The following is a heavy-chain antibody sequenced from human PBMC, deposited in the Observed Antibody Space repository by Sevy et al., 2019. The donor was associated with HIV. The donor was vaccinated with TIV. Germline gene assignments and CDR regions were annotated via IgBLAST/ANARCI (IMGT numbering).Heavy chain of an antibody. J-gene: IGHJ6*02. D-gene: IGHD3-10*01. CDR3: AKEEVRGVIKGSFYYYYGMDV. CDR1: GFTFSSYA. Sequence: GGSLRLSCAASGFTFSSYAMSWVHQAPGKGLEWVSAISGSGGSTYYADSVKGRFTISRDNSKNTLYLQMNSLRAEDTAVYYCAKEEVRGVIKGSFYYYYGMDVWGQGTTVTVSS. CDR2: ISGSGGST. V-gene: IGHV3-23*01.